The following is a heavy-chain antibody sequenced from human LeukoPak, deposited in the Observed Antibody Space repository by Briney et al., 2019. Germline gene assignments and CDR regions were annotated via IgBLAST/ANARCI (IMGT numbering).Heavy chain of an antibody. D-gene: IGHD3-22*01. Sequence: SSETLSLTCTVSGGSISSGSYYWSWIRQPPGKGLERIGYIYYSGSTYYNPSLKSRVTISVDTSKNQFSLKLSSVTAADTAVYYCARGGGYYAYFDYWGQGTLVTVSS. J-gene: IGHJ4*02. CDR3: ARGGGYYAYFDY. CDR2: IYYSGST. V-gene: IGHV4-30-4*08. CDR1: GGSISSGSYY.